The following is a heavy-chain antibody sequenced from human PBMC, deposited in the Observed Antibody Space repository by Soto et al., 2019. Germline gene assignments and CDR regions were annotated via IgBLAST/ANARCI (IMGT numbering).Heavy chain of an antibody. V-gene: IGHV3-23*01. Sequence: EVQLLESGGGLLQPGGSLRLSCAASVFAFSSYAMSWVRQAPGKGLDWVSAISGRDGRTYYADSVKGRFTISRDNSKNTLFLQMSGLRAEDTALYYCAALTYCSSSLSLFYWGQGTVVTVSS. CDR2: ISGRDGRT. J-gene: IGHJ4*02. D-gene: IGHD6-6*01. CDR3: AALTYCSSSLSLFY. CDR1: VFAFSSYA.